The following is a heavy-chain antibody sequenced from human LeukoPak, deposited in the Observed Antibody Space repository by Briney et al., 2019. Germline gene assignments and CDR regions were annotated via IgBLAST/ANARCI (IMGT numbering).Heavy chain of an antibody. CDR2: INHSGST. Sequence: SETLSLTCAVYGGSFSGYYWSWIRQPPGKGLEWIGEINHSGSTNYNPSLKSRVTISVDTSKNQFSLKLSSVTAADTAVYYCARGPHTIFGVVRSHYYYYGMDVWGQGTTVTVSS. J-gene: IGHJ6*02. V-gene: IGHV4-34*01. D-gene: IGHD3-3*01. CDR3: ARGPHTIFGVVRSHYYYYGMDV. CDR1: GGSFSGYY.